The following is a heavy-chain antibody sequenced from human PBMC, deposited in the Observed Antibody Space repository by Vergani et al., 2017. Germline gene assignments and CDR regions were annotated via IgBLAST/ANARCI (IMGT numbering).Heavy chain of an antibody. CDR2: IHPADSAT. V-gene: IGHV5-51*01. D-gene: IGHD5-12*01. J-gene: IGHJ4*02. Sequence: EVLLVQSGAEVKKPGEPLKISCQISGYSFTKYWIGWVRQMPGEGLEWMGIIHPADSATRYSPSFQGQVTISVDKSISTAYLQRSSLRASDSAMYYCARLYGRDSGGSKYFDYWGQGTLVTVSS. CDR1: GYSFTKYW. CDR3: ARLYGRDSGGSKYFDY.